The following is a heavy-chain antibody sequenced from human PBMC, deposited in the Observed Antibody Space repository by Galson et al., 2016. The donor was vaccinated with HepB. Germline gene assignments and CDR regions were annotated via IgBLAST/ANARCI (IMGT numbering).Heavy chain of an antibody. V-gene: IGHV3-48*03. D-gene: IGHD1-26*01. CDR1: GFTFSSYE. CDR3: VRDTSGGDVFDI. J-gene: IGHJ3*02. Sequence: SLRLSCAASGFTFSSYEMNWVRQAPGKGLEWVSYISESSDREYYADSVKGRFTISRDNAKSSLYLQMNNLRAEDSAVYYCVRDTSGGDVFDIWGQGTKVAVSS. CDR2: ISESSDRE.